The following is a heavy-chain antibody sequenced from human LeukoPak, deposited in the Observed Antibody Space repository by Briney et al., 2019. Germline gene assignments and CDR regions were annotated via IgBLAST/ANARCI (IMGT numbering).Heavy chain of an antibody. CDR2: ISTSGST. Sequence: PSETLSLTCTVSGGSISSYYWSWIRQPAGKGLESIGHISTSGSTNYNPSLKSRVTMSVDTSKNQFSLKLSSVTAADTAVYYCARVLYSDSSVLPRKGSYYFDYGGRGPVVPVSS. J-gene: IGHJ4*02. V-gene: IGHV4-4*07. CDR3: ARVLYSDSSVLPRKGSYYFDY. D-gene: IGHD3-22*01. CDR1: GGSISSYY.